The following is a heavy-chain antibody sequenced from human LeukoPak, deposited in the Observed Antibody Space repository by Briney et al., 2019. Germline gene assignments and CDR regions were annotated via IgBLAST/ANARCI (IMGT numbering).Heavy chain of an antibody. Sequence: SETLSLTCTVSGGSISSYYWSWIRQPPGKGLEWIGYIYYSGSTNYNPSLKSRVTISVDTSKNQFSLKLSSVTAADTAVYYCARRGCSGGSCSPAFDYWGQGTLVTVSS. CDR2: IYYSGST. V-gene: IGHV4-59*01. CDR3: ARRGCSGGSCSPAFDY. D-gene: IGHD2-15*01. CDR1: GGSISSYY. J-gene: IGHJ4*02.